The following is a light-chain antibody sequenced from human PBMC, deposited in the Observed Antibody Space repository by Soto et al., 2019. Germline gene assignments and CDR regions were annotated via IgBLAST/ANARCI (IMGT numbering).Light chain of an antibody. CDR3: QHYNSYSEA. J-gene: IGKJ1*01. V-gene: IGKV1-5*03. CDR1: QTISSW. Sequence: EIQMTQSPSTLSGSVADRVTITCRASQTISSWLAWYQQKPGKAPKLLIYKASTLKSGVPSRFRGSGSGTEFTLTISSLQPDDFETYYCQHYNSYSEAFGQGTKVDIK. CDR2: KAS.